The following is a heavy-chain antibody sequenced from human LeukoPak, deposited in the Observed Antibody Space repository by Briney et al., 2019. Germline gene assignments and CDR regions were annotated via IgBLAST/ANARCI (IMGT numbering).Heavy chain of an antibody. CDR3: ARDYYGGVLDY. CDR2: IWYDGSNK. V-gene: IGHV3-33*01. J-gene: IGHJ4*02. Sequence: GGSLRLSCAASGFTFSSYGMHWVRQAPGKGLEWVAVIWYDGSNKYYADSVKGRFTISRDNSKNTLYLQMNSLRAEDTAVYYCARDYYGGVLDYWGQGTLVTVSS. CDR1: GFTFSSYG. D-gene: IGHD4-23*01.